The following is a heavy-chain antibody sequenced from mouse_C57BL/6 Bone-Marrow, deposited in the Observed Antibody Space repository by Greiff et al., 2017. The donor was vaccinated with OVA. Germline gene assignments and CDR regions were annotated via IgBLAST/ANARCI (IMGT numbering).Heavy chain of an antibody. J-gene: IGHJ3*01. Sequence: EVKVEESGPGLVKPSQSLSLTCSVTGYSITSGYYWNWIRQFPGNKLEWMGYISYDGSNNYNPSLKNRISITRDTSKNQFFLKLNSVTTEDTATYYCARVAYYSNLFAYWGQGTLVTVSA. D-gene: IGHD2-5*01. CDR1: GYSITSGYY. CDR2: ISYDGSN. V-gene: IGHV3-6*01. CDR3: ARVAYYSNLFAY.